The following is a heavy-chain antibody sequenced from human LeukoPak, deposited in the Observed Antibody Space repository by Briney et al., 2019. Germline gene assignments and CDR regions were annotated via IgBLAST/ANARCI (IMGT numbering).Heavy chain of an antibody. Sequence: GGTLRLSCAVSGFIFSTYGMSWVRQAPGKGLEWVSGITGSGGRTFYADSVKGRFTISRDNSQNTLYLEMKSPRAEDTAVYYCAKGPLATIHETHYFDYWGQGTLVTVSS. V-gene: IGHV3-23*01. CDR3: AKGPLATIHETHYFDY. D-gene: IGHD4-23*01. CDR2: ITGSGGRT. J-gene: IGHJ4*02. CDR1: GFIFSTYG.